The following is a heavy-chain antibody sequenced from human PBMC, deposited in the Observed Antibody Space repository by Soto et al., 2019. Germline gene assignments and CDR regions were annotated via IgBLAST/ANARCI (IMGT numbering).Heavy chain of an antibody. CDR1: EFVYNNYP. V-gene: IGHV3-23*01. J-gene: IGHJ4*02. Sequence: PGGSLRLSCASSEFVYNNYPMSCDSQAPGKGLEWVSAIGGSGGSTYYADSVKGRFTISRDNSENTLYLQMNSLRAEDTAVYYCAKPNSSGWYFDNWGQGTLVTVSS. CDR3: AKPNSSGWYFDN. D-gene: IGHD6-19*01. CDR2: IGGSGGST.